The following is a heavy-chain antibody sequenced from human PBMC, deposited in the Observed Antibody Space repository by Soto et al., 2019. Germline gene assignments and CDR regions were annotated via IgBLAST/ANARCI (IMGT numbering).Heavy chain of an antibody. V-gene: IGHV1-2*02. CDR2: INPNSGGT. CDR1: GYTFTGYY. CDR3: ARGGSPIPGLGGGYCSSTSCYADWFYP. D-gene: IGHD2-2*01. Sequence: QVQLVQSGAEVKKPGASVKVSCKASGYTFTGYYMHWVRQAPGQGLEWMGWINPNSGGTNYAQKFQGGVTKTRDTSLSTAYMELSRLRSDDTGVYYCARGGSPIPGLGGGYCSSTSCYADWFYPWGQGTLVTVSS. J-gene: IGHJ5*02.